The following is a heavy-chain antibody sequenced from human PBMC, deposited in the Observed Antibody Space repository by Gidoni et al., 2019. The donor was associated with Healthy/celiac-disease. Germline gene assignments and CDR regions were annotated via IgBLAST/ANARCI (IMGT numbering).Heavy chain of an antibody. D-gene: IGHD6-19*01. Sequence: HITLKESGPTLVKPTQTLTLTCTFSGFSLSTSGVGVGWIRQPPGKALEWLALIYWDDDKRYSPSLKSRLTITKDTSKNQVVLTMTNMDPVDTATYYCAHRKVAVAGIGAFDYWGQGTLVTVSS. V-gene: IGHV2-5*02. CDR1: GFSLSTSGVG. CDR2: IYWDDDK. J-gene: IGHJ4*02. CDR3: AHRKVAVAGIGAFDY.